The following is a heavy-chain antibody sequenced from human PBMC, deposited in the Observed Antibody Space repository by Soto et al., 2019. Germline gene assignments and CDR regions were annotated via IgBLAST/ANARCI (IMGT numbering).Heavy chain of an antibody. V-gene: IGHV1-2*02. Sequence: ASVQVPCKASGYTFSANYIQWVRQAPGQGLEWLGWINPHRGATHYAQKFLGRVTMSADTSASTASMTLARLKSDYSAVYYCVSAHALGFSNWFDPWGRGTLVTVSS. J-gene: IGHJ5*02. CDR2: INPHRGAT. D-gene: IGHD3-10*01. CDR3: VSAHALGFSNWFDP. CDR1: GYTFSANY.